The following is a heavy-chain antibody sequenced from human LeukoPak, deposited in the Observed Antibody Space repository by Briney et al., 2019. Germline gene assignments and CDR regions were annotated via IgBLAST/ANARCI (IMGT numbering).Heavy chain of an antibody. V-gene: IGHV3-48*03. J-gene: IGHJ4*02. Sequence: GGSLCPSCIASEFTFSSFEMTWVRQAPGKGLEWISYISSSGSTIYYADSVKGRFTISRDNAENSLYLQMNNLRAEDTAVYYCARDYSNTFDDRGQGTLVTVSS. CDR2: ISSSGSTI. CDR1: EFTFSSFE. D-gene: IGHD4-11*01. CDR3: ARDYSNTFDD.